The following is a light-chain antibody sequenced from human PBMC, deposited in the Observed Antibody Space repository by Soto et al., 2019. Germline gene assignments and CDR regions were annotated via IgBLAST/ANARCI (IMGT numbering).Light chain of an antibody. V-gene: IGKV1-12*02. CDR2: GAS. Sequence: DLQMTQSPSSVSASVGETVTITCRASQGIANWLAWYRQRPGKAPNLLIFGASTLQSGVPSRFSGSGSGTEFTLTISSLQPEDFATYYCQQANTFPSFGGGTKVEI. J-gene: IGKJ4*01. CDR1: QGIANW. CDR3: QQANTFPS.